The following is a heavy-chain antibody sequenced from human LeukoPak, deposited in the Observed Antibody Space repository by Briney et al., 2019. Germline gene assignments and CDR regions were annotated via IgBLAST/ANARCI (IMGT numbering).Heavy chain of an antibody. D-gene: IGHD6-19*01. CDR3: AKCSTSAYTTGWCNWIDP. CDR2: IKGKTDGGTT. Sequence: GGSLRLSCAASGFTFTNAWMNWVRQAPGKGLEWVGRIKGKTDGGTTDYAAPVKGRFTISRDDSKNTLYLQMNSLKTEDTAVYYCAKCSTSAYTTGWCNWIDPWGQGTLVTVSS. V-gene: IGHV3-15*07. CDR1: GFTFTNAW. J-gene: IGHJ5*02.